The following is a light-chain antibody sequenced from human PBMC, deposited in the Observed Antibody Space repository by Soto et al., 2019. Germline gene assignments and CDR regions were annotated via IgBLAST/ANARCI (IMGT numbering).Light chain of an antibody. CDR3: QQYLRPPLT. Sequence: QITQSPSSLSASFGNTVTLTFRASQTVGNYLKWYQQKPGKAPGLLIYAASTLQRGVPSRFSASGSGTDFTLTISSLQPEDFATYYCQQYLRPPLTFGPGTKVDIK. J-gene: IGKJ3*01. V-gene: IGKV1-39*01. CDR2: AAS. CDR1: QTVGNY.